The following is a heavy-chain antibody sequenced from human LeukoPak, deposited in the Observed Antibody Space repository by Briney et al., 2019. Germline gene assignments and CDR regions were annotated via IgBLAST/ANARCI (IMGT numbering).Heavy chain of an antibody. CDR1: GFSFNNYA. CDR2: IIASSGAT. V-gene: IGHV3-23*01. J-gene: IGHJ4*02. Sequence: GGSLRLSCAASGFSFNNYAMSWVRQAPGKGLEWVSIIIASSGATFYADSVKGRFTISRDTSKNTLYLQLNSPRLDDTAVYYCAKGGYDYIEVAYFDFWGQGTLVTVSS. D-gene: IGHD5-12*01. CDR3: AKGGYDYIEVAYFDF.